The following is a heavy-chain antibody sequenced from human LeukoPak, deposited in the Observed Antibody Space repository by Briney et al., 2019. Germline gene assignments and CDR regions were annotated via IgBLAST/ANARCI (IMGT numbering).Heavy chain of an antibody. D-gene: IGHD2-15*01. J-gene: IGHJ5*02. V-gene: IGHV3-23*01. CDR3: AKAQAIAGRSLFDP. Sequence: GGSLRLSCAASGFTFSTYAMSWVRQAPGKGLEWVSAISDTTYYADSVKGRFTISRDNSKNMLYLQMNSLRTEDTAVYYCAKAQAIAGRSLFDPWGQGTLVTVSS. CDR1: GFTFSTYA. CDR2: ISDTT.